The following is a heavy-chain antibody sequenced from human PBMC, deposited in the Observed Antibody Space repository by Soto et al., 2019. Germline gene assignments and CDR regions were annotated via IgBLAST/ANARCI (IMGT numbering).Heavy chain of an antibody. V-gene: IGHV4-34*01. CDR1: GGSFSGYY. Sequence: PSETLSLTCAVYGGSFSGYYWSWIRQPPGKGLEWIGEINHSGSTNYNPSLKSRVTISVDTSKNQFSLKLSSVTAADTAVYYCARVPGTTRYWDFWGQGTLVTVSS. CDR2: INHSGST. D-gene: IGHD1-1*01. CDR3: ARVPGTTRYWDF. J-gene: IGHJ4*02.